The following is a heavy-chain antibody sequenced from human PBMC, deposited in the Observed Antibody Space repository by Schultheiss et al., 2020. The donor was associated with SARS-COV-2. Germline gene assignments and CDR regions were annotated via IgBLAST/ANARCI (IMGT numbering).Heavy chain of an antibody. CDR3: ASTLPDY. CDR1: GGSISSYY. J-gene: IGHJ4*02. Sequence: SETLSLTCTVSGGSISSYYWSWVRQPPGKGLEWIGYIYYSGNTNYNPSLKSRVTISVDTSKNQFSLKLSSVTAADTAVYYCASTLPDYWGQGTLVTVSS. CDR2: IYYSGNT. V-gene: IGHV4-59*08.